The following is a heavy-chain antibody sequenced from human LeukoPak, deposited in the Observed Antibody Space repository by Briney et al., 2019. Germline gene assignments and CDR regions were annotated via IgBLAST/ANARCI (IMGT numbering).Heavy chain of an antibody. V-gene: IGHV1-69*05. J-gene: IGHJ4*02. Sequence: ASVKVSCKASGGTFSSYAISWVRQAPGQGLEWMGGIIPIFGTANYAQKFQGRVTITTDESTSTAYMELSSLRSEDTAVYYCARGQDSIADFDYWGQGTLVTVSS. CDR2: IIPIFGTA. CDR1: GGTFSSYA. CDR3: ARGQDSIADFDY. D-gene: IGHD6-6*01.